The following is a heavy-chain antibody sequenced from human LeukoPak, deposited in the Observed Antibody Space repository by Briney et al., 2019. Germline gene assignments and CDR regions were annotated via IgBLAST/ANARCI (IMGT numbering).Heavy chain of an antibody. V-gene: IGHV3-23*01. J-gene: IGHJ4*02. D-gene: IGHD2-2*01. CDR3: AKSGPYCSSTSCNYFDY. CDR2: ISCSGGST. Sequence: GGSLRLSCAASRFTFSNFAMSWVRQAPGKGLEWVSAISCSGGSTYYADSVKGRFTISRDNSKNALFLQMNSLRAEDTAVYYCAKSGPYCSSTSCNYFDYWGQGTLVTVSS. CDR1: RFTFSNFA.